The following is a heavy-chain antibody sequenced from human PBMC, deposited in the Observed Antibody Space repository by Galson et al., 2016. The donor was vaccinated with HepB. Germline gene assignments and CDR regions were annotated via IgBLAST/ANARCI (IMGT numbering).Heavy chain of an antibody. J-gene: IGHJ6*02. CDR1: GFTFSDYY. CDR2: ISYTGSNE. Sequence: SLRLSCAASGFTFSDYYMTWIRQAPGKGLEWVALISYTGSNEIYAESVKGRFQISRDNSKNTLYLQMNNLRGEDTAVYYCARSFRDFVFEGSLYGLDVWGQGTTVIVSS. CDR3: ARSFRDFVFEGSLYGLDV. D-gene: IGHD3-10*01. V-gene: IGHV3-30*03.